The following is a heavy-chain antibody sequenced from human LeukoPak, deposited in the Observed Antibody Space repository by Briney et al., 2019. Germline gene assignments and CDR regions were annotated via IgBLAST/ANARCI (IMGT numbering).Heavy chain of an antibody. CDR2: ISGSDRTT. CDR3: AKRGSQGGYYFDY. CDR1: GFTFSSYA. V-gene: IGHV3-23*01. D-gene: IGHD3-16*01. Sequence: GGSLRLSCAASGFTFSSYAMSWVRQAPGKGLEWVSGISGSDRTTYYADSVKGRFTISRDNSKNTLYLQMNSLRAEDTAVYYCAKRGSQGGYYFDYWGQGALVTVSS. J-gene: IGHJ4*02.